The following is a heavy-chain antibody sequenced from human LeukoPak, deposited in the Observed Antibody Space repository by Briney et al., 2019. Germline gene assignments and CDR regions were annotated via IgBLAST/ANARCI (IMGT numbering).Heavy chain of an antibody. CDR1: GGTFSSYA. V-gene: IGHV1-69*13. CDR2: IIPIFGTA. J-gene: IGHJ6*04. D-gene: IGHD5-24*01. Sequence: SVKVFCKASGGTFSSYAISWVRQAPGQGLEWMGGIIPIFGTANYAQKFQGRVTITADESTSTAYMELSSLRSEDTAVYYCARGPRMGITDYYGMDVWGKGTTVTVSS. CDR3: ARGPRMGITDYYGMDV.